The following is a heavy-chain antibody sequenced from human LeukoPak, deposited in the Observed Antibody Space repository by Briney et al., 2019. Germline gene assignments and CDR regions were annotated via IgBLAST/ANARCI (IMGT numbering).Heavy chain of an antibody. CDR1: GGSISSYY. CDR3: ARLEAVDSSGYYYGTNDAFDI. J-gene: IGHJ3*02. Sequence: SETLSLTCTASGGSISSYYRSWIRQPPGKGLEWIGFIYYSGSTNYNPSPKSRVTISVDTSKNQFSLKLSSVTAADTAVYYCARLEAVDSSGYYYGTNDAFDIWGQGTMVTVSS. CDR2: IYYSGST. D-gene: IGHD3-22*01. V-gene: IGHV4-59*08.